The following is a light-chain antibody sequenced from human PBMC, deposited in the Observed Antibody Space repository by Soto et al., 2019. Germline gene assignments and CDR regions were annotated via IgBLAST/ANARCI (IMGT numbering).Light chain of an antibody. J-gene: IGLJ2*01. CDR3: QVSDSSTAAAAV. CDR2: RDT. V-gene: IGLV3-9*01. CDR1: YIGGKN. Sequence: SYELTQPLSVSVALGQPANITCGGNYIGGKNVHWYQQKPGQAPVLVIYRDTNRPSGIPERFSGSNSGNTATLTISRAQAGDEAGYYCQVSDSSTAAAAVFGGGTKLTVL.